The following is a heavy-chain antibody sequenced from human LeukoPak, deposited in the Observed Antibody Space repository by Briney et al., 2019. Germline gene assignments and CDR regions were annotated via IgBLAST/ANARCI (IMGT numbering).Heavy chain of an antibody. CDR2: IRRGGSDK. J-gene: IGHJ3*02. D-gene: IGHD1-26*01. CDR1: GFTFSSYA. V-gene: IGHV3-30*02. Sequence: PGGSLRLSCAASGFTFSSYAMSWVRQAPGKGLEWVTYIRRGGSDKYYADSVTGRCTISRDNSRNTKHLQMNSLRAEDTAVYYCARDQGWELLHDAFYIWGQGTTVTVSP. CDR3: ARDQGWELLHDAFYI.